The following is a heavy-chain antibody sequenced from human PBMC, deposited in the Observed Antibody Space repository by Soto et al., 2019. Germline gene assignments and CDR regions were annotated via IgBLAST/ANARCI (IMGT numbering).Heavy chain of an antibody. D-gene: IGHD3-3*01. V-gene: IGHV3-23*01. CDR3: EKVVPRGFTFLGVVTPLDV. CDR2: ISGSGGST. CDR1: GFHFSSYA. J-gene: IGHJ6*03. Sequence: PGGSLRLSCAASGFHFSSYAMSWVRQAPGKGLEWVSAISGSGGSTYYADSVKGRFTISRDDSKNTLYLQMNSLRAEDTAVYYCEKVVPRGFTFLGVVTPLDVWGKGPPFPFSS.